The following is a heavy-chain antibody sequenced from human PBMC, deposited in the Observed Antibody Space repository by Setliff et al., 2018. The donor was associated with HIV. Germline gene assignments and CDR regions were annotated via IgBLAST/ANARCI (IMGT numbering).Heavy chain of an antibody. V-gene: IGHV4-4*08. D-gene: IGHD6-13*01. J-gene: IGHJ4*02. CDR3: ARETSSSWFDY. CDR2: ISSSGRT. Sequence: TLSLTCTVSGGSISNYYWSWIRQPPGKGLEWIGYISSSGRTSYNPSLKSRVTMSLDTSKNQYSLKVNSVTAADTAVYYCARETSSSWFDYWGQGSLVTVS. CDR1: GGSISNYY.